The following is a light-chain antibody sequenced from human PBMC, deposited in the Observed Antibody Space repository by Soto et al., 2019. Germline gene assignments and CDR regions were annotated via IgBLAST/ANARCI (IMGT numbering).Light chain of an antibody. Sequence: EIVMTQSPATLSVSPGERATLSCRASQTVSTNLAWYQQKPGQAPRLLIYGASTRATGIPARLSGSGSGTEFTLTISSLQSEDFAVYYCQQYYSWPLTFGGGTKVEI. CDR2: GAS. V-gene: IGKV3-15*01. J-gene: IGKJ4*01. CDR3: QQYYSWPLT. CDR1: QTVSTN.